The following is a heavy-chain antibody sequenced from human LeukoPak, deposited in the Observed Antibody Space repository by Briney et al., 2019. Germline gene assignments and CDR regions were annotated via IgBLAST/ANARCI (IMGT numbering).Heavy chain of an antibody. J-gene: IGHJ4*02. CDR1: GFTISSYG. Sequence: GGSLRLSCAASGFTISSYGMHWVRQAPGKGLEWVAVICHDGNNKYYAESVKGRFTISRDNSKNTLYLQINSLRAEETAVYYCARGGRGYGTWKDYFDYWGQGTLVAVSS. CDR2: ICHDGNNK. V-gene: IGHV3-33*01. CDR3: ARGGRGYGTWKDYFDY. D-gene: IGHD1-1*01.